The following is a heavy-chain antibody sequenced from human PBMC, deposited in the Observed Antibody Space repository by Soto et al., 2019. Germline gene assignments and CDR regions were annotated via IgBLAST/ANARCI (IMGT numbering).Heavy chain of an antibody. CDR1: GFTFDDYA. J-gene: IGHJ4*02. CDR3: ARGRSGWLSPLES. CDR2: ISWNNVRI. D-gene: IGHD6-19*01. V-gene: IGHV3-9*01. Sequence: EVQLVESGGGLVQPGGSLKLSCSASGFTFDDYAMSWVRQVPGKGLEWVSTISWNNVRINYADSVKGRFSTSRDNAKNSLYLEMNSLRHEDPAFYFCARGRSGWLSPLESWGLGTLVTVSS.